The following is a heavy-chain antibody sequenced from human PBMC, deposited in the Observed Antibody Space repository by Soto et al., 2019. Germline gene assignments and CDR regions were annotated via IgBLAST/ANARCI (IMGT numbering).Heavy chain of an antibody. Sequence: EVQLLESGGGLVQPGGSLRLSCAASGFTFSSYVMSWVRQAPGKGLEWVSLISGSGGTTYYADSVKGRFTISRDNSKNTLLPQMNSLRAEDTALYYCAKAFCTSSTCYSPGTWDQGTLVTVSS. CDR1: GFTFSSYV. CDR3: AKAFCTSSTCYSPGT. D-gene: IGHD2-15*01. J-gene: IGHJ4*02. CDR2: ISGSGGTT. V-gene: IGHV3-23*01.